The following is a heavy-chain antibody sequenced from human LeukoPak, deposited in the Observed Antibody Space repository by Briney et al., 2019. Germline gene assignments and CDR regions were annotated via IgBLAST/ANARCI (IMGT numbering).Heavy chain of an antibody. CDR1: GFTFSSYA. J-gene: IGHJ4*02. CDR2: ISYDGSNK. D-gene: IGHD3-3*01. Sequence: GSLRLSCAASGFTFSSYAMHWVRQAPGKGLEWVAVISYDGSNKYYADSVKGRFTISRDNSKNTLYLQMNSLRAEDTAVYYCARDALRFLEWLSRGFDYWGQGTLVTVSS. V-gene: IGHV3-30-3*01. CDR3: ARDALRFLEWLSRGFDY.